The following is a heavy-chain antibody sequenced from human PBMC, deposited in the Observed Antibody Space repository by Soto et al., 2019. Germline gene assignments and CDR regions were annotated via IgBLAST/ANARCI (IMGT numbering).Heavy chain of an antibody. V-gene: IGHV4-59*01. D-gene: IGHD3-3*01. CDR1: GGSISSYY. CDR3: ARVEDYDFWSGYHLGI. J-gene: IGHJ3*02. Sequence: SETLSLTCTVSGGSISSYYWSWIRQPPGKGLEWIGYIYYSGSTNYNPSLKSRVTISVDTSKNQFSLKLSSVTAADTAVYYCARVEDYDFWSGYHLGIWGQGTMVTVSS. CDR2: IYYSGST.